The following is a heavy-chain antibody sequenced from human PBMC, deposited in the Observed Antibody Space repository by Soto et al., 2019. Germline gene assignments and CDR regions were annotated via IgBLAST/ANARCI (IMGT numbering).Heavy chain of an antibody. CDR1: GDTLSTYS. CDR2: IIPILGTP. V-gene: IGHV1-69*08. CDR3: ARETSRYDRSGYYRPDY. D-gene: IGHD3-22*01. Sequence: ASVKVSCKVSGDTLSTYSISWVRQAPGQGLEWLGGIIPILGTPSYAQRFQDRVTITADKSTSTAYMEVSSLRSEDTAVYYCARETSRYDRSGYYRPDYWGQGTLVTVS. J-gene: IGHJ4*02.